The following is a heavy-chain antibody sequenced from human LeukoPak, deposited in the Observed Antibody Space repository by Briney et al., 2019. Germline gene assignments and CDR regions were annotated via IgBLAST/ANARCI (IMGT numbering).Heavy chain of an antibody. J-gene: IGHJ4*02. CDR1: GFTFSNFW. V-gene: IGHV3-33*08. CDR3: ARDLDY. Sequence: GGSLRLSCAASGFTFSNFWMHWVRQAPGKGLEWVAVIWYDGSNKYYADSVKGRFAISRDNSKNTLYLQMNSLRAEDTAVYYCARDLDYWGQGTLVTVSS. CDR2: IWYDGSNK.